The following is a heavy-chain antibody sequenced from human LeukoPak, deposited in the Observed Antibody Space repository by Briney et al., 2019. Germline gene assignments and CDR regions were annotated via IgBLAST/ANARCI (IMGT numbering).Heavy chain of an antibody. V-gene: IGHV1-69*04. D-gene: IGHD3-10*01. CDR3: VRGYGSGPSTPYFDY. CDR1: GGTFSSYA. J-gene: IGHJ4*02. CDR2: IIPILGIA. Sequence: ASVKVSCKASGGTFSSYAISWVRQAPGQGLEWMGRIIPILGIANYAQKFQGRVTITADKSTSTAYMELSSLRSEDTAVYYCVRGYGSGPSTPYFDYWGQGTLVTVSS.